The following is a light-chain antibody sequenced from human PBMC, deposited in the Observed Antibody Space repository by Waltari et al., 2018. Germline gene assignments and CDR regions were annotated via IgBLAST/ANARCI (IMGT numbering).Light chain of an antibody. Sequence: EIMLTQSQGTLSLSPGERDTLPCRASQSISKYLAWYQHKPGQHPRLLISDASSRATGIPDRFSGSGSGTDFSLTISRLEPEDFAVYYCQKYGSLPATFGQGTKVEIK. CDR3: QKYGSLPAT. CDR1: QSISKY. V-gene: IGKV3-20*01. CDR2: DAS. J-gene: IGKJ1*01.